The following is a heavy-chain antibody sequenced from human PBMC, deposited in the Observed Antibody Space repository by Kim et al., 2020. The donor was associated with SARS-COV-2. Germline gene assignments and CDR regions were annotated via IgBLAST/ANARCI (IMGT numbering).Heavy chain of an antibody. J-gene: IGHJ6*02. CDR3: AKNILIWFGELLFSMDV. Sequence: KGRFTISRDHSKNTVYLRMNSLRAEDTAVYSCAKNILIWFGELLFSMDVWGQGTTVTVSS. V-gene: IGHV3-30*02. D-gene: IGHD3-10*01.